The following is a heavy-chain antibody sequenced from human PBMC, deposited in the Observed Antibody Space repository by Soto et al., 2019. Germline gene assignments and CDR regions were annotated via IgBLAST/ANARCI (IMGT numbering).Heavy chain of an antibody. J-gene: IGHJ3*02. Sequence: GGSLRLSCAASGFTFSSYSMNWVRQAPGKGLEWVSYISSSSTIYYADSVKGRFTISRDNAKNSLYLQMNSLSDEDTAVYYRPQHRDQESSGYSTGGAFDIWGQGIMVDVS. CDR3: PQHRDQESSGYSTGGAFDI. CDR1: GFTFSSYS. V-gene: IGHV3-48*02. D-gene: IGHD3-22*01. CDR2: ISSSSTI.